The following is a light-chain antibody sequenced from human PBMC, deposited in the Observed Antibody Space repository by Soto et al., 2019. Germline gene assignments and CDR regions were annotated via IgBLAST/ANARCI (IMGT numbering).Light chain of an antibody. CDR1: QSVSIN. CDR2: GAS. J-gene: IGKJ5*01. Sequence: IVIRQCPATLSVSPGGRAILSCRSSQSVSINLAWFQQKPGQAPRLLIYGASTRATGIPARFSGGGSGTDFTLTIDNLEPEDFAIYYCQQRSNWPPITFGQGTRLEI. V-gene: IGKV3-15*01. CDR3: QQRSNWPPIT.